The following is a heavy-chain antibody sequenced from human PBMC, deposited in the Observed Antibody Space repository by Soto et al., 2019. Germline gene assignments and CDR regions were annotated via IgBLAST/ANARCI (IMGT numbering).Heavy chain of an antibody. J-gene: IGHJ3*02. CDR3: ATDLGFGPTVSFDI. D-gene: IGHD1-1*01. Sequence: GGSLRLSCAASGFTFSNAWMSWVRQAPGKGLEWVGRIKSKTDGGTTDYAAPVKGRFTISRDDSKNTLYLQMNSLKTEDTAVYYCATDLGFGPTVSFDIWGQGTMVTVSS. CDR1: GFTFSNAW. CDR2: IKSKTDGGTT. V-gene: IGHV3-15*01.